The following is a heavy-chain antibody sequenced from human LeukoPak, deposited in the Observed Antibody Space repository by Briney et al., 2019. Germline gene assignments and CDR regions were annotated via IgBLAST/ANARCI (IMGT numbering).Heavy chain of an antibody. J-gene: IGHJ4*02. CDR1: GGSTTNYY. D-gene: IGHD4-17*01. CDR3: ARDPSRLYGDSFAFDS. CDR2: NSYSGNT. Sequence: PSETLSLTCTVSGGSTTNYYCSWIRQPPGKGLEWIGYNSYSGNTKYNPPFERRVTRSVATSKSQFSLKVSSVTAADAAVYYCARDPSRLYGDSFAFDSWGPGTVVRVSS. V-gene: IGHV4-59*13.